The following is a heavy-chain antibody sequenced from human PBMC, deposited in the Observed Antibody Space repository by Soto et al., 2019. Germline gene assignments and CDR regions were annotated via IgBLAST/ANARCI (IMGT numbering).Heavy chain of an antibody. D-gene: IGHD6-19*01. J-gene: IGHJ4*01. CDR3: VRTYSSGWYPSYYFDS. Sequence: SETLSLTCSVSGGSFSSDNYYWGWIRQPPGEGLEWLGSMYYTGSFHYNPSLKGRVAISVDTSKSRFSLRLTSVTAADTAVYYCVRTYSSGWYPSYYFDSRGHGTLVTVSS. CDR1: GGSFSSDNYY. CDR2: MYYTGSF. V-gene: IGHV4-39*01.